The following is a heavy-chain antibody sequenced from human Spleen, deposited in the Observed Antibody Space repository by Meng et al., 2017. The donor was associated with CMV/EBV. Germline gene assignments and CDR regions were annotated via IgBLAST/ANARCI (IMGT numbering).Heavy chain of an antibody. CDR1: GGTFSSYT. CDR3: ARDRGEYYDFWEDY. V-gene: IGHV1-69*04. CDR2: IVPILGIA. Sequence: SVKVSCKASGGTFSSYTISWVRQAPGQGLEWMGRIVPILGIANYAQKFQGRVTITADKSTSTAYMELSSLRSEDTAVYYCARDRGEYYDFWEDYWGQGTLVTVSS. D-gene: IGHD3-3*01. J-gene: IGHJ4*02.